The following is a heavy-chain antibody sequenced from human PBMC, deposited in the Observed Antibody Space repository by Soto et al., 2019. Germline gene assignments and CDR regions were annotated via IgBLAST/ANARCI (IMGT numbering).Heavy chain of an antibody. J-gene: IGHJ4*02. CDR2: ISGSGGST. V-gene: IGHV3-23*01. CDR1: GFTFSSYA. CDR3: AKDYTAMVTAGFDY. D-gene: IGHD5-18*01. Sequence: SVGSLRLSCAASGFTFSSYAMSWVRQAPGKGLEWVSAISGSGGSTYYADSVKGRFTISRDNSKNTLYLQMNSLRAEDTAVYYCAKDYTAMVTAGFDYWGQGTLVTVSS.